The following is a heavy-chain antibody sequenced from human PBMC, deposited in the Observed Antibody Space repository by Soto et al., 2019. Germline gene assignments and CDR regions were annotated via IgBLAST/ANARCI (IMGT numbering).Heavy chain of an antibody. CDR1: GECSCSLGFY. V-gene: IGHV4-31*03. Sequence: TPSRTSTVSGECSCSLGFYWSWIRHLPGKGLEWIGYIYDTESAYYNPSLKSRVSISMDTSENHFAMRLTSVTAADSAVYYCARASSSSSAADYWGQG. D-gene: IGHD6-6*01. CDR3: ARASSSSSAADY. CDR2: IYDTESA. J-gene: IGHJ4*02.